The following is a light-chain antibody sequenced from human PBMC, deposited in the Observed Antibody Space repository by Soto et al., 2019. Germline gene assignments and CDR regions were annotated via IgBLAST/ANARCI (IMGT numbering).Light chain of an antibody. CDR3: QQYRSWPRT. CDR2: GAS. CDR1: QSVDIN. V-gene: IGKV3-15*01. J-gene: IGKJ1*01. Sequence: EIVLTQSPATLSVSPGERVTLSCRASQSVDINLAWYQQKPGQAPRLLIYGASTRAIDMPGRFSGRGAGAEFTLTISSLQAEDFAVYYCQQYRSWPRTFGQGTQVEI.